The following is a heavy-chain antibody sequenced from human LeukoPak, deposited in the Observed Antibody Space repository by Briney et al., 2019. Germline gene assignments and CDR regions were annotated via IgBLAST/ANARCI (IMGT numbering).Heavy chain of an antibody. CDR1: GYTFTSYY. J-gene: IGHJ4*02. CDR3: ARHRFPGGRGSYPFDY. D-gene: IGHD1-26*01. CDR2: INPSGGST. Sequence: ASVKVSCKASGYTFTSYYMHWVRQAPGQGLEWMGIINPSGGSTSYAQKFQGRVTMTRDMSTSTVYMELSSLRSEDTAVYYCARHRFPGGRGSYPFDYWGQGTLVTVSS. V-gene: IGHV1-46*01.